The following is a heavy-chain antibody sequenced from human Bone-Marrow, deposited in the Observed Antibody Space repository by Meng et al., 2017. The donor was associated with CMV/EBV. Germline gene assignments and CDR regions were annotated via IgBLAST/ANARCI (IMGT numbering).Heavy chain of an antibody. CDR1: GFTFSSYA. CDR3: ARAGIVVVPAAMLPFDP. Sequence: GESLKISCAASGFTFSSYAMSWVRQAPGKGLEWVSVIYTGGYTTYYADAVQGRFTISRDNSKNTLYLQMNSLRAEDTAVYYCARAGIVVVPAAMLPFDPWGQGTRVTVSS. V-gene: IGHV3-23*03. CDR2: IYTGGYTT. D-gene: IGHD2-2*01. J-gene: IGHJ5*02.